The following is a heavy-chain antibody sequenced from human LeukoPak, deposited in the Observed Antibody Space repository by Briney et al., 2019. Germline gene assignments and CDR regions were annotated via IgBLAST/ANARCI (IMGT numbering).Heavy chain of an antibody. Sequence: GESLKISCQGSGYSFTGYWIGWVRQMPGKGLEWMGIIYPDDPETKYSPSFQGQVTISVDKSINTAYLHWSSLKASDSAIYYCARYFDWSYPKGWFDPWGQGTLVTVSS. CDR2: IYPDDPET. CDR3: ARYFDWSYPKGWFDP. V-gene: IGHV5-51*01. D-gene: IGHD3-9*01. CDR1: GYSFTGYW. J-gene: IGHJ5*02.